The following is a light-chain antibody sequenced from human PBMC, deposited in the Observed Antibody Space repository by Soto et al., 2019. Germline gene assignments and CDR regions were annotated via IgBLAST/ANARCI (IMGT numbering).Light chain of an antibody. V-gene: IGLV2-14*01. CDR2: DVS. J-gene: IGLJ2*01. CDR1: SSDVGGYNY. CDR3: SSYTSSSTLE. Sequence: ALTQPASVSGSPGQSITISCTGTSSDVGGYNYVSWYQQHPGKAPKLMIYDVSNRPSGVSNRFSGSKSGNTASLTISGLQAEDEADYYCSSYTSSSTLEFGGGTKLTVL.